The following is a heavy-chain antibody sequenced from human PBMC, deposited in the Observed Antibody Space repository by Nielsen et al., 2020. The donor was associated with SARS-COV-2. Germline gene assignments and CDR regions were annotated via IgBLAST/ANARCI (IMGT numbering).Heavy chain of an antibody. Sequence: LRLSCTVSGGSIRSVGSYWSWIRQHPRKGLEWIGDRAYSGNTYYNPSLKSRLSIYVDTSKNLFSLRLTSVTTADTATYYCARGNGWFDPWGQGTRVTVSS. CDR1: GGSIRSVGSY. D-gene: IGHD2-8*01. CDR2: RAYSGNT. J-gene: IGHJ5*02. CDR3: ARGNGWFDP. V-gene: IGHV4-31*03.